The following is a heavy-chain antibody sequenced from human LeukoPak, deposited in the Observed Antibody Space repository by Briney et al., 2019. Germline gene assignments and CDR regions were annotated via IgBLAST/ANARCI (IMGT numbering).Heavy chain of an antibody. CDR2: IYHSGST. CDR3: ARGQWLAGCYFDY. Sequence: GSLRLSCAASGFTFSSYEMNWVRQPPGKGLEWIGEIYHSGSTNYNPSLKSRVTISVDKSKNQFSLKLSSVTAADTAVYYCARGQWLAGCYFDYWGQGTLVTVSS. D-gene: IGHD6-19*01. CDR1: GFTFSSYEM. J-gene: IGHJ4*02. V-gene: IGHV4-4*02.